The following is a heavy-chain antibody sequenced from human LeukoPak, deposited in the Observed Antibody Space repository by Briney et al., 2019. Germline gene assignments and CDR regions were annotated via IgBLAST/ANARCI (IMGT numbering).Heavy chain of an antibody. Sequence: GGSLRLSCAASGFTFSSYAMSWVRQAPGKGLEWVSAISGSGGSTYYADSVKRRFTISRDNSKNTLYLQMNSLRAEDTAVYYCAKDPQNTAMVTADYWGQGTLVTVSS. CDR2: ISGSGGST. J-gene: IGHJ4*02. D-gene: IGHD5-18*01. CDR3: AKDPQNTAMVTADY. V-gene: IGHV3-23*01. CDR1: GFTFSSYA.